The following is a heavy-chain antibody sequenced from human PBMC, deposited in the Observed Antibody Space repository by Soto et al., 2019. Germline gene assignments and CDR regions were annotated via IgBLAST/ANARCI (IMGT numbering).Heavy chain of an antibody. CDR2: ISSSSSYI. D-gene: IGHD2-15*01. J-gene: IGHJ2*01. CDR1: GFTFSSYS. V-gene: IGHV3-21*01. CDR3: ARVVVVAATGFGYFDL. Sequence: EVQLVESGGGLVKPGGSLRLSCAASGFTFSSYSMNWVRQAPGKGLEWVSSISSSSSYIYYADSVKGRFTISRDNAKNSLYLQMNSLRAEDTAVYYCARVVVVAATGFGYFDLWGRGTLVTVSS.